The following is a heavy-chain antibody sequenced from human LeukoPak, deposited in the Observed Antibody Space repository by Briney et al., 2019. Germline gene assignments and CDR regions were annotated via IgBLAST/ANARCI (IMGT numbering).Heavy chain of an antibody. CDR2: IYYSGST. J-gene: IGHJ4*02. D-gene: IGHD3-10*01. CDR3: ALLGITMVRGVEN. CDR1: GGSISSYY. Sequence: SETLSLTCTVSGGSISSYYWSWIRQPPGKGLEWIGYIYYSGSTNYNPSLKSRVTISVDTSKNQFSLKLSSVTAADTAVYYCALLGITMVRGVENWGQGTLVTVSS. V-gene: IGHV4-59*01.